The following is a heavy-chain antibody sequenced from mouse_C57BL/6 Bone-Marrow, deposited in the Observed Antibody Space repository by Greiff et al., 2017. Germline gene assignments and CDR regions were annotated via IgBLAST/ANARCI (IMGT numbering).Heavy chain of an antibody. CDR1: GFTFSVYG. J-gene: IGHJ3*01. CDR3: ARDYYYGSSPFAY. Sequence: EVHLVESGGGLVKPGGSLKLSCAASGFTFSVYGMHWVRQAPEKGLEWVAYISSGSSTIYYADTVKGRFTISRDNAKNTLFLQMTSLRSEDTSMYYCARDYYYGSSPFAYWGQGTLVTVAA. V-gene: IGHV5-17*01. D-gene: IGHD1-1*01. CDR2: ISSGSSTI.